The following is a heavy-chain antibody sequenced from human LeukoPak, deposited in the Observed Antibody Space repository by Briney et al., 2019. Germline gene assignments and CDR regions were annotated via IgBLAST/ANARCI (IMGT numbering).Heavy chain of an antibody. D-gene: IGHD6-13*01. V-gene: IGHV3-23*01. CDR1: GFTFSHSA. J-gene: IGHJ4*02. CDR3: AKTSSSLAGGDFDY. CDR2: LSGSGITT. Sequence: GGSLRLSCAASGFTFSHSAMSWVRQAPGKGLEWASTLSGSGITTYYADSVKGRFTISRDNSKNTLYLQMNSLRAEDTAVYYCAKTSSSLAGGDFDYWGQGTLVTVSS.